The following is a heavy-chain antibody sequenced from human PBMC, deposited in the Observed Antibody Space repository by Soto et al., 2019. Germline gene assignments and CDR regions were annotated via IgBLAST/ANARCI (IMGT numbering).Heavy chain of an antibody. CDR1: GFTVTSNY. CDR2: IYRVGRT. D-gene: IGHD2-2*01. V-gene: IGHV3-53*01. Sequence: GGSLRLSCAASGFTVTSNYLTWVRQSPGKGLEWVSVIYRVGRTYYPESVRGRFTSSSDRSQNTLYLQMDNLRVEDTAVYYCAREAPPKDCSSTSCYDLRWFDPWGQGTLVTVSS. CDR3: AREAPPKDCSSTSCYDLRWFDP. J-gene: IGHJ5*02.